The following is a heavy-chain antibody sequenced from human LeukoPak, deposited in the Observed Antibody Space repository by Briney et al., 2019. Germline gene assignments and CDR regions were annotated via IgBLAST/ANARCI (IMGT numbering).Heavy chain of an antibody. CDR1: AGTFSNYA. Sequence: SVKVSCKPSAGTFSNYAVSWVRQSPGQGLEWMGGIIPSFRAANYAQKLKGRVTIAADESMTTVYMELSSLKSEDTAVYYCAREGDGGGVGATNWFDPWGQGTLVTVSS. CDR2: IIPSFRAA. D-gene: IGHD1-26*01. CDR3: AREGDGGGVGATNWFDP. V-gene: IGHV1-69*01. J-gene: IGHJ5*02.